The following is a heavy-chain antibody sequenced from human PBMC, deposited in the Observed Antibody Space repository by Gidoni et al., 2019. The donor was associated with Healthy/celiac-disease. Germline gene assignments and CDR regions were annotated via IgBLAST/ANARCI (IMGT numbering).Heavy chain of an antibody. Sequence: QVQLVAPGGGVVQPGRSLRLSCAASGFTFRSYAMHWVRPAPGKGLEWVAVIPCDGSNKYYADSVKGRFTISRDNSKNTLYLQMNSLRAEDTAVYYCAREDGYNLGGGYGMDVWGQGTTVTVSS. V-gene: IGHV3-30-3*01. CDR3: AREDGYNLGGGYGMDV. CDR1: GFTFRSYA. J-gene: IGHJ6*02. D-gene: IGHD5-12*01. CDR2: IPCDGSNK.